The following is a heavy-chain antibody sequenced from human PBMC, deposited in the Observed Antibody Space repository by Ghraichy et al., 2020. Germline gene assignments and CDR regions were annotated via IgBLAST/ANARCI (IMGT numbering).Heavy chain of an antibody. CDR1: GYSFTTYW. J-gene: IGHJ4*02. V-gene: IGHV5-51*01. Sequence: GESLNISCEGSGYSFTTYWIGWVRQRPGKGLEWMGIIYPGDSETRSNPSFQGHVTFSADKSVSTAYLQWGSLEASDSAMYYCTSGPQYGDYAYLRNWGQGTLVTVSS. CDR2: IYPGDSET. D-gene: IGHD4-17*01. CDR3: TSGPQYGDYAYLRN.